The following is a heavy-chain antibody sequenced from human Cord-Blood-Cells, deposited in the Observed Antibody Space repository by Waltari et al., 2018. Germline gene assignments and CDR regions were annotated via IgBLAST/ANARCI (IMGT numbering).Heavy chain of an antibody. V-gene: IGHV1-69*12. CDR1: GGTFSSYA. Sequence: QVQLVQSGAEVKKPGSSVKVSCKASGGTFSSYAISWVRQAPGQGLEWMGGFIPIFGTANYAQKFQGRVTITADESTSTAYMEMSSLRSEETAVYYCARGGYCSSTSCYDAFDIWGQGTMVTVSS. CDR2: FIPIFGTA. CDR3: ARGGYCSSTSCYDAFDI. J-gene: IGHJ3*02. D-gene: IGHD2-2*01.